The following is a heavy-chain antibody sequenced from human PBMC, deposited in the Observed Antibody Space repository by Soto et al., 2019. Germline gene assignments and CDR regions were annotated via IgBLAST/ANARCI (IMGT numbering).Heavy chain of an antibody. CDR3: AKRAGYYDSSGYYFYGMDV. CDR1: GFTFSSYA. Sequence: GGSLRLSCAASGFTFSSYAMSWVRQAPGKGLEWVAAISGSGGSTYYADSVKGRCTITRDNSKNTLYLQMNSLRAEDTAVYYCAKRAGYYDSSGYYFYGMDVWGQGTTVTVSS. V-gene: IGHV3-23*01. J-gene: IGHJ6*02. CDR2: ISGSGGST. D-gene: IGHD3-22*01.